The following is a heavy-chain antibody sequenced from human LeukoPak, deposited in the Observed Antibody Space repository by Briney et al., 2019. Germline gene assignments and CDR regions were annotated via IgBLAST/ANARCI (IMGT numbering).Heavy chain of an antibody. CDR2: INHSGST. CDR3: ARGWRRSTRLRSEPRKGFWFDP. Sequence: SETLSLTCAVYAGSFSGYYWSWIRQPPGKGLEWIGEINHSGSTNYNPSLKSRVTISVDTSKNQFSLKLSSVTAADTAVYYCARGWRRSTRLRSEPRKGFWFDPWGQGTLVTVSS. CDR1: AGSFSGYY. J-gene: IGHJ5*02. V-gene: IGHV4-34*01. D-gene: IGHD6-13*01.